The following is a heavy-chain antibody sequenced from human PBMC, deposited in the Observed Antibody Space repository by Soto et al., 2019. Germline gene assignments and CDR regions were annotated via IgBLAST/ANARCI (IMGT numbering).Heavy chain of an antibody. CDR2: IYYSGST. CDR3: ARHSDCSSTSCYGGSFDY. J-gene: IGHJ4*02. CDR1: GGSISSSSYY. V-gene: IGHV4-39*01. Sequence: QLQLQESGPGLVKPSETLSLTCTVSGGSISSSSYYWGWIRQPPGKGLEWSGGIYYSGSTYYNPSLKSRVTISVDTSKNQFSLKLSSVTAADTAVYYCARHSDCSSTSCYGGSFDYWGQGTLVTVSS. D-gene: IGHD2-2*01.